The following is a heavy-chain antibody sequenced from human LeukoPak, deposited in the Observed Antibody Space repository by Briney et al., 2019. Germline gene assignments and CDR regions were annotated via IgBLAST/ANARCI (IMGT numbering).Heavy chain of an antibody. CDR1: GFTFSSYA. V-gene: IGHV3-30*04. Sequence: GGSLRLSCAASGFTFSSYAMHWVRQAPGKGLEWVAVISYDGSNKYYADSVKGRFTISRDNSKNTLYLQMNSLRAEDTAVYYCAREGVLSGASYGMDVWAKGPRSPSP. CDR3: AREGVLSGASYGMDV. J-gene: IGHJ6*02. D-gene: IGHD2-15*01. CDR2: ISYDGSNK.